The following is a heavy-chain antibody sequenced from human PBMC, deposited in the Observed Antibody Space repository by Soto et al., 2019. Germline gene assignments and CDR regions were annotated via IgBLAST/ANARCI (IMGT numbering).Heavy chain of an antibody. D-gene: IGHD4-4*01. CDR2: ISSSGSTI. Sequence: QVQLVESGGGLVKPGGSLRLSCAASGFTFSDYYMSWIRQAPGKGLGWVSYISSSGSTIYYADSVKGRFTISRDNAKNSLYLQMNSLRAEDTAVYYCARDLNSNYRTNYYYYYMDVWGKGTTVTVSS. V-gene: IGHV3-11*01. CDR1: GFTFSDYY. J-gene: IGHJ6*03. CDR3: ARDLNSNYRTNYYYYYMDV.